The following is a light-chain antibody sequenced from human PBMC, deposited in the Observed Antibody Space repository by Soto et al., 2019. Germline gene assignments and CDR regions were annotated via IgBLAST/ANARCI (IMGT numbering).Light chain of an antibody. J-gene: IGKJ2*01. CDR3: QQYNNWPPYT. CDR2: GAS. Sequence: EVVMTQSPATLSVSPGERATLSCRASQSVGSGLSWYQQKPDQAPRLLIYGASTRATGIPDRFSGSGSGTEFTLTIYSLQAEDSAVYYCQQYNNWPPYTFGQGTKVDIK. CDR1: QSVGSG. V-gene: IGKV3-15*01.